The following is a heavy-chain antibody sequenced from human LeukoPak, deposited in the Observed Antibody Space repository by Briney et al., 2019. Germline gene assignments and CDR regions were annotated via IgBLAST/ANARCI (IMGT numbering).Heavy chain of an antibody. J-gene: IGHJ3*02. Sequence: PETLSLTCTVYGGSISSYYWSWIRQPAGKGLEWIGRISSSGSTSYNSSLESRVAMSVDTSKNQFSLKLNSVTAADTAMYYCAREKWELLRTSAFDIWGQGTMVTVSS. D-gene: IGHD1-26*01. CDR2: ISSSGST. CDR3: AREKWELLRTSAFDI. V-gene: IGHV4-4*07. CDR1: GGSISSYY.